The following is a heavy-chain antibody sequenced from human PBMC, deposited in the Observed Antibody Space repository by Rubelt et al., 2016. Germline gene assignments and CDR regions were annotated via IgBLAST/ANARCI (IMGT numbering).Heavy chain of an antibody. CDR1: GGTFSSYA. Sequence: QVQLVQSGAEVKKPGSSVKVSCKASGGTFSSYAISWVRQAPGQGLEWMGGIIPICGTANSAQKFQGRVTITADESTSTAYMGLSSLRAEDTAVYYCARDFLEWSDAFDIWGQGTMVTVSS. D-gene: IGHD3-3*01. V-gene: IGHV1-69*01. CDR2: IIPICGTA. J-gene: IGHJ3*02. CDR3: ARDFLEWSDAFDI.